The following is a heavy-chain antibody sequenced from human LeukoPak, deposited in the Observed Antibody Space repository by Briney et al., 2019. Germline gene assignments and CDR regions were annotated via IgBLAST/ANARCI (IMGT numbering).Heavy chain of an antibody. CDR3: AGDDYDFWSGYYTKRSGFDY. D-gene: IGHD3-3*01. J-gene: IGHJ4*02. Sequence: ASVKVSCKASGYTFTSYYMHWVRQAPGQGLEWMGIINPSGGSTSYAQKFQGRVTMTRDMSTSTVYMELSSLRSEDTAVYYCAGDDYDFWSGYYTKRSGFDYWGQGTLVTVSS. V-gene: IGHV1-46*01. CDR1: GYTFTSYY. CDR2: INPSGGST.